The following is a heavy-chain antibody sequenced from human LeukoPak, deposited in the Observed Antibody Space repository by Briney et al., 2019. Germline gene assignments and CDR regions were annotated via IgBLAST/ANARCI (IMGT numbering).Heavy chain of an antibody. J-gene: IGHJ6*02. CDR2: IKSKTDGGTT. D-gene: IGHD6-13*01. CDR1: GFTFSNAW. Sequence: GSLRLSCAASGFTFSNAWMSWVRQAPGKGLEWVGRIKSKTDGGTTDYAAPVKGRFTISRDDSKNTLYLQMNSLKTEDTAVYYCTTAFPPYSSSWYEVYYYGMDVWGQGTTVTVSS. V-gene: IGHV3-15*01. CDR3: TTAFPPYSSSWYEVYYYGMDV.